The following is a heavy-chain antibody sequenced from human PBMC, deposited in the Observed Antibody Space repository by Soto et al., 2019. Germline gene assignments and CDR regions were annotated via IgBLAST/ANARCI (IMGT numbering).Heavy chain of an antibody. CDR1: LFPFSMFA. V-gene: IGHV3-23*01. J-gene: IGHJ6*02. CDR2: IRGSGGGT. D-gene: IGHD3-10*01. CDR3: AKASGRVHYGMHV. Sequence: GGSLRLSCSASLFPFSMFAMNCLRQAPGKGLEWVSGIRGSGGGTYYADSVKGRFTISRDDSRNMLYLEMNTLRGEDTAVYYCAKASGRVHYGMHVWGQGTTVTVSS.